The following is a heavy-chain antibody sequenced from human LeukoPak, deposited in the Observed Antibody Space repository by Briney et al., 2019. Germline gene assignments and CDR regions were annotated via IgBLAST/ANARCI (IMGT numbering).Heavy chain of an antibody. CDR1: GFTFSSYW. CDR2: INSDGSST. V-gene: IGHV3-74*01. CDR3: ARPGRYSRLAFDI. Sequence: GGSLRLSCAASGFTFSSYWMHWVRQAPGKGLVWVSRINSDGSSTSYADSVKGRFTISRDNAKNTLYLQMNSLRAEDTAVYYCARPGRYSRLAFDIWGQGTMVTVSP. J-gene: IGHJ3*02. D-gene: IGHD5-12*01.